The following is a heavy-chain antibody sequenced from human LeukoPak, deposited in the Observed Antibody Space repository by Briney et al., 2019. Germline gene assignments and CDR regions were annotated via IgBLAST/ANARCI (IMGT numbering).Heavy chain of an antibody. V-gene: IGHV3-30*18. Sequence: GRSPRLSCAASGFTFSSYGMHWVRQAPGKGLEWVAVISYDGSNKYYADSVKGRFTISRDNSKNTLYLQMNSLRAEDTAVYYCAKDRDDYGDYDAFDYWGQGTLVTVSS. CDR1: GFTFSSYG. D-gene: IGHD4-17*01. J-gene: IGHJ4*02. CDR3: AKDRDDYGDYDAFDY. CDR2: ISYDGSNK.